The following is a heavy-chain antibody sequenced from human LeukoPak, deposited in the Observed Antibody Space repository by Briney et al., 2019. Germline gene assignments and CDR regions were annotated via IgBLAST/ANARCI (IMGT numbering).Heavy chain of an antibody. Sequence: GGSLRLSCAASGFTFDDYAMHWVRQAPGKGLEWVSGISWNSGSIDYADSVKGRFTISRDNAKNSLYLQMNSLRAEDTAVYYCARADYDSSGYYIGLFDYWGQGTLVTVSS. J-gene: IGHJ4*02. CDR3: ARADYDSSGYYIGLFDY. CDR2: ISWNSGSI. D-gene: IGHD3-22*01. V-gene: IGHV3-9*01. CDR1: GFTFDDYA.